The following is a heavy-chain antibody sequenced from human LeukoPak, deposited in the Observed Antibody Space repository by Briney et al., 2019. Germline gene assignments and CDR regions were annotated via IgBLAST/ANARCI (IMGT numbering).Heavy chain of an antibody. CDR1: GGSISSSSYY. D-gene: IGHD5-18*01. CDR3: ARATRVTNWFDP. V-gene: IGHV4-39*07. CDR2: IYYSGST. Sequence: SETLSLTCTVSGGSISSSSYYWGWIRQPPGKGLEWIGSIYYSGSTYYNPSLKSRVTISVDTSKNQFSLKLSSVTAADTAVYYCARATRVTNWFDPWGQGTLVTVSS. J-gene: IGHJ5*02.